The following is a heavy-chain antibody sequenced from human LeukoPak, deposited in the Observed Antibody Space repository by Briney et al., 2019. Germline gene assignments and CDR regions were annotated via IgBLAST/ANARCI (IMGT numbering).Heavy chain of an antibody. V-gene: IGHV4-34*01. J-gene: IGHJ4*02. CDR3: ARDRPSSGFDY. CDR1: GGSFSGYY. Sequence: SETLSLTCAVYGGSFSGYYWSWIRQPPGKGLEWIGSIYYSGSTYYNPSLKSRVTISVDTSKNQFSLKLSSVTAADTAVYYCARDRPSSGFDYWGQGTLVTVSS. D-gene: IGHD6-19*01. CDR2: IYYSGST.